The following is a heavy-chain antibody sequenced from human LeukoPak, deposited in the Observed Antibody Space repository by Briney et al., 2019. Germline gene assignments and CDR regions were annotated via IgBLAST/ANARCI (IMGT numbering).Heavy chain of an antibody. CDR3: ARDVDTSNHMSIFDP. Sequence: GGPLRLSCAGSGFTFSHYGMHWVRQAPGKGLEWVAGIQYDGSKTYYGDSVKGRFSISRDNSRNTLYLQMSSLRAEDTAVYSCARDVDTSNHMSIFDPWGQGTLVTVSS. V-gene: IGHV3-33*01. CDR1: GFTFSHYG. D-gene: IGHD2-21*01. J-gene: IGHJ5*02. CDR2: IQYDGSKT.